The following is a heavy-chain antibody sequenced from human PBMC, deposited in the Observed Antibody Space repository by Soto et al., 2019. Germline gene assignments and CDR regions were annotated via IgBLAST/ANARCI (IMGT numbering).Heavy chain of an antibody. CDR3: ARSGYSYGPNPLHY. V-gene: IGHV4-31*03. CDR2: IYYSGGT. D-gene: IGHD5-18*01. CDR1: GGSISSGGYY. Sequence: SETLSLTCTVSGGSISSGGYYWSWIRQHPGKGLEWIGYIYYSGGTYYNPSLKSRVTISVDTSKNQFSLKLSSVTAADTAVYYCARSGYSYGPNPLHYWGQGTLVTVSS. J-gene: IGHJ4*02.